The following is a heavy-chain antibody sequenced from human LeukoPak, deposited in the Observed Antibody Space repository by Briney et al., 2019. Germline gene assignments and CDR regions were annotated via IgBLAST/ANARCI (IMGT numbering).Heavy chain of an antibody. J-gene: IGHJ4*02. CDR1: GFTFSSYS. V-gene: IGHV3-21*01. Sequence: PGGSLRLSCAASGFTFSSYSMNWVRQAPGKGLEWVSSISSSSIYIYYADSLKGRFTISRGNAKNSLYLQMNSLRAEDTAVYYCARVAYSSGVDCWGQGTLVTVSS. CDR2: ISSSSIYI. D-gene: IGHD6-19*01. CDR3: ARVAYSSGVDC.